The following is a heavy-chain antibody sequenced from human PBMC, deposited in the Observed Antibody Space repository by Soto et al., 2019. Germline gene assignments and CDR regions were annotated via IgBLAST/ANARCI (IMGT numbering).Heavy chain of an antibody. Sequence: GASVKVSCKASGYTFTGYYIHWVRQAPGQGLEWMGWINPNSGGTNYAQKFQGWVTMTRDTSISTAYMELSRLRSDDTAVYYCARGIAAAGTGAFDIWGQGTMVTVSS. CDR3: ARGIAAAGTGAFDI. J-gene: IGHJ3*02. D-gene: IGHD6-13*01. CDR2: INPNSGGT. V-gene: IGHV1-2*04. CDR1: GYTFTGYY.